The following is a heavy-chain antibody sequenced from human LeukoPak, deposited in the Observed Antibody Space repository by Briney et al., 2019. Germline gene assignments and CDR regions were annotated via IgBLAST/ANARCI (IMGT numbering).Heavy chain of an antibody. CDR3: ARWSYVSGTWFLDS. V-gene: IGHV3-7*05. D-gene: IGHD3-10*01. J-gene: IGHJ4*02. CDR1: GFTFNSYW. Sequence: GGSLRLSWEASGFTFNSYWMSWVRQAPGKGLEWVADINEDGSTIYYVNSVKGRFTISRDNAKNSLSLQLNTLRAEDRAVYYCARWSYVSGTWFLDSWGQGALVTVS. CDR2: INEDGSTI.